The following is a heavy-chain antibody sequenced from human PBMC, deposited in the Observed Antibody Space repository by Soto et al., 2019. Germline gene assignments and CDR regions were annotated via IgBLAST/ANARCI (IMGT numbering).Heavy chain of an antibody. CDR3: AKAAYGDYFDY. D-gene: IGHD4-17*01. J-gene: IGHJ4*02. V-gene: IGHV3-9*01. CDR1: GFTFDDYA. Sequence: SLRLSCAASGFTFDDYAMHWVRQAPGKGLEWVSGISWNSGSIGYADSVKGRFTISRDNAKNSLYLQMNSLRAEDTALYYCAKAAYGDYFDYWGQGTLVTVSS. CDR2: ISWNSGSI.